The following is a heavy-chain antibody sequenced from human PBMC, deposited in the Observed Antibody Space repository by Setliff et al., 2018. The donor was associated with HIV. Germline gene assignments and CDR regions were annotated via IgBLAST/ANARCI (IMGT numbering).Heavy chain of an antibody. CDR2: IYYSGNT. V-gene: IGHV4-39*07. Sequence: SETLSLTCTVSGGSIKSSSYYWGWIRQPPGKGLEWIGSIYYSGNTYYNPSLKSRVTISEDTSRNQFSLKLSSVTAADTAVYYCARARGFGFDYWGQGTLVTVSS. D-gene: IGHD3-10*01. CDR1: GGSIKSSSYY. CDR3: ARARGFGFDY. J-gene: IGHJ4*02.